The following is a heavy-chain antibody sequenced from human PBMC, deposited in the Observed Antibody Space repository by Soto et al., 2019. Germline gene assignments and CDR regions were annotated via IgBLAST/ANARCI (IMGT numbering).Heavy chain of an antibody. CDR2: IYYSGST. CDR1: GGSISSSSYY. Sequence: SETLSLTCPVSGGSISSSSYYWGWIRQPPGKGLEWIGSIYYSGSTYYNPSLKSRVTISVDTSKNQFSLKLSSVTAADTAVYYCASDVYDSSGSNWFDPWGQGTLVTVSS. J-gene: IGHJ5*02. D-gene: IGHD3-22*01. CDR3: ASDVYDSSGSNWFDP. V-gene: IGHV4-39*01.